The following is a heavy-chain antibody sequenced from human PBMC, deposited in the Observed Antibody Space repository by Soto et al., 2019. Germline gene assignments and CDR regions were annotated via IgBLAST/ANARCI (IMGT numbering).Heavy chain of an antibody. CDR2: IVVGSGDT. CDR3: AADDEGGTTFDP. D-gene: IGHD1-7*01. Sequence: SVKVSCKASGFTFTSSAVQWVRQARGQRLEWIGWIVVGSGDTNYAQKFQERVTITRDMSTSTAYMELSSLRSEDTAVYYCAADDEGGTTFDPWGQGTLVTVSS. CDR1: GFTFTSSA. V-gene: IGHV1-58*01. J-gene: IGHJ5*02.